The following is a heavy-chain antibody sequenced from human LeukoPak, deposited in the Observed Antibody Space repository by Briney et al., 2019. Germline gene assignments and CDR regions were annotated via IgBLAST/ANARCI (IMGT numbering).Heavy chain of an antibody. Sequence: ASVKVSCKASGYRFTSYGITWVRQAPGQGLEWMGWISAYNGNTNYAQKLQGRVTLTTDTSTSTAYMELRSLRSDDPAVYYCAREGYCSGGTCYSTMNWFDPWGQGTLVTVSS. J-gene: IGHJ5*02. V-gene: IGHV1-18*01. D-gene: IGHD2-15*01. CDR2: ISAYNGNT. CDR3: AREGYCSGGTCYSTMNWFDP. CDR1: GYRFTSYG.